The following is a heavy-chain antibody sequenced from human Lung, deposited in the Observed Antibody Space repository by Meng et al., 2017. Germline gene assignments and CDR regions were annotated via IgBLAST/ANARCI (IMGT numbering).Heavy chain of an antibody. V-gene: IGHV3-23*01. Sequence: GESLKISCAASGFTFSSYAMSWVRQAPGKGLEWVSAISGSGGSTYYADSVKGRFTISRDNSKNTLYLQMNSLRAEDTAVYYCAKKSSYSSGWYALWGQGTLVT. J-gene: IGHJ4*02. CDR1: GFTFSSYA. D-gene: IGHD6-19*01. CDR3: AKKSSYSSGWYAL. CDR2: ISGSGGST.